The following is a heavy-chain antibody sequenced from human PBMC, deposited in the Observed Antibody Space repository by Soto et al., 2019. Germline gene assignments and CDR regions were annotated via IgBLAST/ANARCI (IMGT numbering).Heavy chain of an antibody. D-gene: IGHD5-18*01. Sequence: ASVKVSCKASGYTFTSYGISWVRQAPGQGLEWMGWISAYNGNTNYAQKLQGRVTMTTDTSTSTAYMELRSLRSDDTAVYYCARVIGYSYGFRYYYYGMDVWGQGTTVTVSS. V-gene: IGHV1-18*01. CDR1: GYTFTSYG. J-gene: IGHJ6*02. CDR3: ARVIGYSYGFRYYYYGMDV. CDR2: ISAYNGNT.